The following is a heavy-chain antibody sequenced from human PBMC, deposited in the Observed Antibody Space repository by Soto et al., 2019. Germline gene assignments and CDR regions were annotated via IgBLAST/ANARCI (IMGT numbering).Heavy chain of an antibody. CDR1: GYTFTSYD. CDR2: MNPNSSNT. CDR3: ARGSHSSGYLGY. D-gene: IGHD3-22*01. Sequence: ASVKVSCKASGYTFTSYDINWVRQATGQGLEWMGWMNPNSSNTGYAQKFQGRVTMTRNTSISTAYMELSSLRSEDTAVYYCARGSHSSGYLGYWGQGTLVTVSS. V-gene: IGHV1-8*01. J-gene: IGHJ4*02.